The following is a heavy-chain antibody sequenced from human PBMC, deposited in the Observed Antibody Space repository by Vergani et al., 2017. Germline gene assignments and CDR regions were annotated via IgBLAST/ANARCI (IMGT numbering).Heavy chain of an antibody. CDR3: VYRKAGCGTTGGLDPFYYYYYMDV. V-gene: IGHV2-5*04. CDR1: GFSLNTRGVS. Sequence: QITLKESGPTLVKPTQTLTLTCTFSGFSLNTRGVSVAWIRQPPGKALDWLALIYWNDDQHYSPSLNNRVTITKDTSKNQVVLTMTNMDYVDTGTYYCVYRKAGCGTTGGLDPFYYYYYMDVGGKGTTVTVSS. J-gene: IGHJ6*03. CDR2: IYWNDDQ. D-gene: IGHD1-7*01.